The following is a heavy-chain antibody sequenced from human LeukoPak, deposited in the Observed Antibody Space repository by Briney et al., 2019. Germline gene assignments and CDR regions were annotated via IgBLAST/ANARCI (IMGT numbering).Heavy chain of an antibody. V-gene: IGHV3-74*01. Sequence: QSGGSLRLSCAASGFTFSSYWMHWVRQAPGKGLVWVSRINSDGGSTSYADSVKGRFTISRDNAKNTLYLQMNSLRAEDTAVYYCARRGTYSSSFDYWGQGTLVTVSS. CDR3: ARRGTYSSSFDY. CDR2: INSDGGST. CDR1: GFTFSSYW. J-gene: IGHJ4*02. D-gene: IGHD6-13*01.